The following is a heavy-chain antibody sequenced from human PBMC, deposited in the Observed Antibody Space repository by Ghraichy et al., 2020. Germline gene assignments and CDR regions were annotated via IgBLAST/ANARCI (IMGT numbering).Heavy chain of an antibody. CDR2: ISSNGGST. D-gene: IGHD1-26*01. CDR1: GFTFSSYA. V-gene: IGHV3-64*01. CDR3: ARDRVGATTGAFDI. Sequence: GESLRLSCAASGFTFSSYAMHWVRQAPGKGLEYVSAISSNGGSTYYANSVKGRFTISRDNSKNTLYLQMGSLRAEDMAVYYCARDRVGATTGAFDIWGQGTMVTVSS. J-gene: IGHJ3*02.